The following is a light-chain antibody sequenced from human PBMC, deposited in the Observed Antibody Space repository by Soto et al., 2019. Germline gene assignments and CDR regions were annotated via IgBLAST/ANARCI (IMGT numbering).Light chain of an antibody. Sequence: ETVLTQSPGAVSLSPGERGTLSCRASQSVGSSLSWYQQKPGQAPRLLFYGAINRATGIPDRFSGSGFGTDFTLTITRLEPEDFAVYYCQQYGDSPQTFGPGTKVDIK. CDR2: GAI. J-gene: IGKJ1*01. CDR3: QQYGDSPQT. V-gene: IGKV3-20*01. CDR1: QSVGSS.